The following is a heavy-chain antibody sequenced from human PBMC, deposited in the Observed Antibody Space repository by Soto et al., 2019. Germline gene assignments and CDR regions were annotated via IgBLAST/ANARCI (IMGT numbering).Heavy chain of an antibody. CDR3: AGWWSGSRQGFDP. V-gene: IGHV4-31*03. CDR2: IYYSGST. J-gene: IGHJ5*02. Sequence: QVQLQESGPGLVKPSQPLSLTCTVSGGSISSGDYYWSWIRQQPGKGLEWIGYIYYSGSTLDNPSIKRRVNISVDTSKNQFYLKLSSVTAADTAVSYCAGWWSGSRQGFDPWGQGTLVTVSS. D-gene: IGHD3-3*01. CDR1: GGSISSGDYY.